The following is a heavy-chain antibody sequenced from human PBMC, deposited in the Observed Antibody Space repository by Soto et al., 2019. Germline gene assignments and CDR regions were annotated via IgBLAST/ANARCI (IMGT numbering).Heavy chain of an antibody. Sequence: GGSLRLSCAASGFTFSSYEMNWVRQAPGKGLEWVSYISSSGSTIYYADSVKGRFTISRDNAKNSLYLQMNSLRAEDTAVYYCARGASSSFDYWGQGTLVTVSS. CDR2: ISSSGSTI. V-gene: IGHV3-48*03. CDR3: ARGASSSFDY. J-gene: IGHJ4*02. CDR1: GFTFSSYE. D-gene: IGHD6-6*01.